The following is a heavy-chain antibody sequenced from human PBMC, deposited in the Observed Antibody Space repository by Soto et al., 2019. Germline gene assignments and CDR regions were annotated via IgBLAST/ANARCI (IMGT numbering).Heavy chain of an antibody. CDR2: IYHSGST. CDR1: GGYISSSNW. D-gene: IGHD6-13*01. CDR3: ARAAMGGSSWPFDY. Sequence: SETLSVTSAVAGGYISSSNWWSWVRKPPGKGLEWIGEIYHSGSTNYNPSLKSRVTISVDKSKNQFSLKLSSVTAADTAVYYCARAAMGGSSWPFDYWGQGTLVTVSS. V-gene: IGHV4-4*02. J-gene: IGHJ4*02.